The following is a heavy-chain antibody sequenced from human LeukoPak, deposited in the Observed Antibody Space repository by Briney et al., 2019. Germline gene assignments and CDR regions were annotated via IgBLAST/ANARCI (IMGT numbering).Heavy chain of an antibody. CDR1: GYTFSAYC. J-gene: IGHJ4*02. CDR3: ARVGSSGWYVHPTLDY. V-gene: IGHV1-2*02. D-gene: IGHD6-19*01. CDR2: INPSNGDT. Sequence: ASVKVSCKASGYTFSAYCIHWVRQAPGQGLEWMAWINPSNGDTNYAQKFQGRVTMTRDTSISTAYMELTRLISDDTAVYYCARVGSSGWYVHPTLDYWGQGTLVTVSS.